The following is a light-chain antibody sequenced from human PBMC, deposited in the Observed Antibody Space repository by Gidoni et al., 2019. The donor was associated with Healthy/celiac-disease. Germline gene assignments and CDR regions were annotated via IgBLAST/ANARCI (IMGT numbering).Light chain of an antibody. CDR1: QGFSSA. V-gene: IGKV1D-13*01. Sequence: AIQLTKSPSSLSASVGDRVTITCRASQGFSSALAWYQQKPGKAPKLLIYDASSLKSGVPSRFSGSGSGTDFTLTISSLQPEDFATYYCQQFNNYRFPFGPGTKVDIK. CDR2: DAS. CDR3: QQFNNYRFP. J-gene: IGKJ3*01.